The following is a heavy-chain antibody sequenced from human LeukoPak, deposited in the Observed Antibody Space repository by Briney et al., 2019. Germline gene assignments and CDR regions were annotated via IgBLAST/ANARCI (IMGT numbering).Heavy chain of an antibody. CDR2: ISYDGSNK. CDR1: AFSLSAYN. CDR3: AKDGVVAYLFDY. J-gene: IGHJ4*02. V-gene: IGHV3-30*18. Sequence: GGSLSLSCAASAFSLSAYNMNWVRQAPGKGLEWVAVISYDGSNKYYADSVKGRFTISRDNSKNTLYLQMNSLRAEDTAVYYCAKDGVVAYLFDYWGQGTLVTVSS. D-gene: IGHD2-15*01.